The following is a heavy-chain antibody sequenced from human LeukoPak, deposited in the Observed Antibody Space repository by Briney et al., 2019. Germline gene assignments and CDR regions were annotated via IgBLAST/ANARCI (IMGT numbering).Heavy chain of an antibody. V-gene: IGHV3-74*01. CDR1: GFTFSSYW. CDR3: AKYSSIAVAAFQH. D-gene: IGHD6-19*01. J-gene: IGHJ1*01. CDR2: INSDGSST. Sequence: GGSLRLSCAASGFTFSSYWMHWVRQAPGKGLVWVSRINSDGSSTSYADSVKGRFTISRDNAKNTLYLQMNSLRAEDTAVYYCAKYSSIAVAAFQHWGQGTLVTVSS.